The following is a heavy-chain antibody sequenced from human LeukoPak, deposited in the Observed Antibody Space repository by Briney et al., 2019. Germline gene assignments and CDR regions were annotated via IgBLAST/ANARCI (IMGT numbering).Heavy chain of an antibody. CDR3: ARAVLSGYVDY. Sequence: PSETLSLTCTVSGGSISTYYWRWIRQPPGKGLEWIGYIYYSGSTNYNPSLKSRVTISVDTSKNQFSLRLSSVTAADTAVYYCARAVLSGYVDYWGQGTLVTVSS. V-gene: IGHV4-59*01. CDR2: IYYSGST. CDR1: GGSISTYY. J-gene: IGHJ4*02. D-gene: IGHD2-15*01.